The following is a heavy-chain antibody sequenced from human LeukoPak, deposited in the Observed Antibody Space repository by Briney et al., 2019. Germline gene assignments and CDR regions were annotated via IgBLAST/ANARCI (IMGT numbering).Heavy chain of an antibody. D-gene: IGHD3-22*01. Sequence: ASVKVSCKASGYTFTGYYMHWVRQAPGQGLEWMGWINPNSGGTNYAQKFQGRVTMTRDTSISTAYMELSRLRSDDTAVYYCARITSSGYYHIDYWGQGTLVTVSS. CDR2: INPNSGGT. J-gene: IGHJ4*02. CDR3: ARITSSGYYHIDY. V-gene: IGHV1-2*02. CDR1: GYTFTGYY.